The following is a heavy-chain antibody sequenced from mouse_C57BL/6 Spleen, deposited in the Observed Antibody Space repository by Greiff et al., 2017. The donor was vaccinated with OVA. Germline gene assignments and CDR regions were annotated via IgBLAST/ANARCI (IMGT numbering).Heavy chain of an antibody. V-gene: IGHV1-69*01. CDR2: IDPSDSYT. Sequence: VQLQQPGAELVMPGASVKLSCKASGYTFTRYWMHWVKQRPGQGLEWIGEIDPSDSYTNYNQKFKGKSTLTVDKSSSTAYMQLSSLTSEDSAVYYCARYGDYDFYAMDYWGQGTSVTVSS. D-gene: IGHD2-4*01. CDR1: GYTFTRYW. J-gene: IGHJ4*01. CDR3: ARYGDYDFYAMDY.